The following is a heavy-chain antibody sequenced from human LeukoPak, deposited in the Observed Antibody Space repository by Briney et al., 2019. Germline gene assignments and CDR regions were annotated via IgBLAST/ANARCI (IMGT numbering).Heavy chain of an antibody. CDR1: GYTFTSYG. Sequence: ASVKVSCKASGYTFTSYGISWVRQAPGQGLEWMGWMNPNSDNTGYAQKFQGRATITRNTSISTAYMELSSLRSEDTAVYYCARVRGDFWSGYYFDYWGQGTLVTVSS. V-gene: IGHV1-8*03. D-gene: IGHD3-3*01. J-gene: IGHJ4*02. CDR2: MNPNSDNT. CDR3: ARVRGDFWSGYYFDY.